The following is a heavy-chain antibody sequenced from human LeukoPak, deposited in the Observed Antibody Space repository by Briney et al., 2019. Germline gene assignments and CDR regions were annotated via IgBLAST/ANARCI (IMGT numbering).Heavy chain of an antibody. Sequence: GGSLRLSCAASGFTFSSYAMNWVRQAPGKGLEWVSGINWNGGSTGYADSVKGRFAISRDNAKNSLYLQMNSLRAEDTALYYCARDISSSGWYPPIGYWGQGTLVTVCS. D-gene: IGHD6-19*01. CDR2: INWNGGST. CDR1: GFTFSSYA. J-gene: IGHJ4*02. CDR3: ARDISSSGWYPPIGY. V-gene: IGHV3-20*04.